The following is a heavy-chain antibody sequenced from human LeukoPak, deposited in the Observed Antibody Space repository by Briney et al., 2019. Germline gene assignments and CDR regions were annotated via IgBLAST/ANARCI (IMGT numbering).Heavy chain of an antibody. Sequence: GGSLRLSCAASGFTFSSYSMNWVRQAPGKGLEWVSYISSSSSTIYYADSVKGRFTISRDNAKNSLYLQMNSLRAEDTAVYYCARDHEDYGDYLSRYYYYGMDVWGQGTTVTVSS. V-gene: IGHV3-48*01. J-gene: IGHJ6*02. CDR2: ISSSSSTI. CDR3: ARDHEDYGDYLSRYYYYGMDV. D-gene: IGHD4-17*01. CDR1: GFTFSSYS.